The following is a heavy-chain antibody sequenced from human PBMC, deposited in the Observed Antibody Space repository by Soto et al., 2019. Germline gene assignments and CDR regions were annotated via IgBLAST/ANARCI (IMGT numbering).Heavy chain of an antibody. CDR3: ARDGVVGANDY. D-gene: IGHD1-26*01. CDR1: GFTFSSYA. Sequence: QVQLVESGGGVVQPGRSLRLSCAASGFTFSSYAMHWVRQAPGKGLEWVAVISYDGSNKYYADSVKGRSTISRDNSKNTLYLQMNSLRAEDTAVYYCARDGVVGANDYWGQGTLVTVSS. CDR2: ISYDGSNK. J-gene: IGHJ4*02. V-gene: IGHV3-30-3*01.